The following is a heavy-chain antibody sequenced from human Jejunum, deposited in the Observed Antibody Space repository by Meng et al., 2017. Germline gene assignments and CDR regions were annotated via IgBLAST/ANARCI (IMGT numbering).Heavy chain of an antibody. Sequence: QLQLQESGPGLVKPSETLSLTCTVSGGSISSRSYYWGWIRQPPGKELEWIASVFYSGTTYYNPSLQSRVTISIDTSKNQFSMRLTSVTATDTSVYYCARLANSSPDYWGRGTLVTVS. CDR1: GGSISSRSYY. CDR2: VFYSGTT. V-gene: IGHV4-39*01. CDR3: ARLANSSPDY. D-gene: IGHD6-13*01. J-gene: IGHJ4*02.